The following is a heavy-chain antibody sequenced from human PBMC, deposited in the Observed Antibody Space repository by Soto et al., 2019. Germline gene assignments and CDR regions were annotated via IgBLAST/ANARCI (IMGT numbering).Heavy chain of an antibody. D-gene: IGHD2-15*01. CDR2: ISAYNGNT. CDR1: GYTFTSYG. J-gene: IGHJ5*02. CDR3: ARSLRCSGGSCYRAWFDP. Sequence: GASVKVSCKASGYTFTSYGISWVRQAPGQGLEWMGWISAYNGNTNYAQKLQGRVTMTTDTSTSTAYMELRSLRSDDTAVYYCARSLRCSGGSCYRAWFDPWGQGTLVTVS. V-gene: IGHV1-18*01.